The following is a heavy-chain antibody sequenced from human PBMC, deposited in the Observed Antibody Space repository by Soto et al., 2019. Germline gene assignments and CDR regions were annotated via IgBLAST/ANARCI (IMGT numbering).Heavy chain of an antibody. CDR3: ATDIVVVVAADKYYFDY. J-gene: IGHJ4*02. CDR1: GFTFSSYS. Sequence: GGSLRLSCAASGFTFSSYSMNWVRQAPGKGLEWVSSISSSSSHIYYADSVKGRFTISRDKAKNSLYLQMNSLRAEDTAVYYCATDIVVVVAADKYYFDYWGQGTLVTVSS. D-gene: IGHD2-15*01. V-gene: IGHV3-21*01. CDR2: ISSSSSHI.